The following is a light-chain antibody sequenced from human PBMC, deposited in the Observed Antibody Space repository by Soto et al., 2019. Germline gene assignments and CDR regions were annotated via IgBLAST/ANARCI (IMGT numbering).Light chain of an antibody. CDR2: DAS. CDR1: QTVNNY. V-gene: IGKV3-11*01. CDR3: QQRSNWPPT. Sequence: EIVLTQSPATLSFSPGERATLSCSASQTVNNYLAWYQQKPGQAPRLLIYDASNRATVIPARFSGGGSGTDFTLTSSSLEPEDFAVYYCQQRSNWPPTFGQGTRLEI. J-gene: IGKJ5*01.